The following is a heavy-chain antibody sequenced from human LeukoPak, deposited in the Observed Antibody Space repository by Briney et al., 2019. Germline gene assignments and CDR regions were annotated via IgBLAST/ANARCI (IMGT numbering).Heavy chain of an antibody. J-gene: IGHJ4*02. D-gene: IGHD5-24*01. V-gene: IGHV4-34*01. Sequence: SETLSLTCAVYGGSFSGYYWSWIRQPPGKGLEWIGEINHSGSTNYNPSLKSRVTISVDTSKNQFSLKLSSVTAADTAVYYCARLRRDGYNPIDYWGQETLVTVSS. CDR3: ARLRRDGYNPIDY. CDR2: INHSGST. CDR1: GGSFSGYY.